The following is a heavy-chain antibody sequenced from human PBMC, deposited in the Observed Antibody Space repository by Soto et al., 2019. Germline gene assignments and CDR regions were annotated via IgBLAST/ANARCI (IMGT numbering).Heavy chain of an antibody. D-gene: IGHD5-18*01. V-gene: IGHV1-2*02. CDR1: GYTFTGYY. J-gene: IGHJ4*02. Sequence: GASVKVSCKASGYTFTGYYMHWVRQAPGQGLEWMGWINPNSGGTNYAQKFQGRVTMTRDTSISTAYMELSRLRSDDTAVYYCARDLGGYSYGSDDYWGQGTLVTVSS. CDR3: ARDLGGYSYGSDDY. CDR2: INPNSGGT.